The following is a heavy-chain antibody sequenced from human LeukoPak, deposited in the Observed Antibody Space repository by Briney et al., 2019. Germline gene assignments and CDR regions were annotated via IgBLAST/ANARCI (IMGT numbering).Heavy chain of an antibody. CDR3: AKEPHYCGWGKNWCAP. V-gene: IGHV4-59*06. CDR1: GGSISSYY. J-gene: IGHJ5*02. D-gene: IGHD3-10*01. CDR2: IYYSGST. Sequence: SETLSLTCTVSGGSISSYYWSWIRQPPGKGLEWIGYIYYSGSTYYNPSLKSRVTISVDTSRNQFSLKLSSVSAADTAVYYCAKEPHYCGWGKNWCAPGGKETLVTAS.